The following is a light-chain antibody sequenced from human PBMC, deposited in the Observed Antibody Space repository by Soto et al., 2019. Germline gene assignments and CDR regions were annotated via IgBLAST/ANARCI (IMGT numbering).Light chain of an antibody. Sequence: DIQMTQSPSTLSASVGDRVTLTCRASQSISNSLAWYQQRPGKAPNLLIYDASSLQSGVPSRFSGSGSGRDFTLTISSLQPEDFATYYCLLDYAYFWAFGQGTKVDIK. V-gene: IGKV1-5*01. J-gene: IGKJ1*01. CDR3: LLDYAYFWA. CDR2: DAS. CDR1: QSISNS.